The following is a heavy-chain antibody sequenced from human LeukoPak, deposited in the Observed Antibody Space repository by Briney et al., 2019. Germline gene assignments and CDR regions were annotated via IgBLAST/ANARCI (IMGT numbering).Heavy chain of an antibody. CDR1: GYTFTNYG. CDR2: INTNTGNP. CDR3: ARLEYCSGGSCRRGDY. V-gene: IGHV7-4-1*02. J-gene: IGHJ4*02. D-gene: IGHD2-15*01. Sequence: GASVKVSCKASGYTFTNYGMNWVRQAPGQGLEWMGWINTNTGNPTYAQDFTGRFVFSLDTSVSTAYLQITSLKAEDTAVYYCARLEYCSGGSCRRGDYWGQGTLVTVSS.